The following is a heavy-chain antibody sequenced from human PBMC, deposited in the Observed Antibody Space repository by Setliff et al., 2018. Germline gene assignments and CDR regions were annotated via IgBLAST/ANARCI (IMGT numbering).Heavy chain of an antibody. Sequence: GASVKVSCKASGDTLSTYAFNWVRQAPGHGLEWVGMIIPIFPTPHYPQKFQDRVTITADVSARTATLELSSLTSEDTAVYYCARDSRLGFYYFDFWGRGTLVTVSS. CDR1: GDTLSTYA. CDR3: ARDSRLGFYYFDF. J-gene: IGHJ4*02. CDR2: IIPIFPTP. D-gene: IGHD7-27*01. V-gene: IGHV1-69*13.